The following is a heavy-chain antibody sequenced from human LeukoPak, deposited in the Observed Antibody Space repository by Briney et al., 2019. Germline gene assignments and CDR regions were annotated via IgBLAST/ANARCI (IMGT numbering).Heavy chain of an antibody. Sequence: ASVKVSCKASGYTFTSYGISWVRQAPGQGLEWMGRIIPILGIANYAQKFQGRVTITADKSTSTAYMELSSLGSEDTAVYYCASPRIGSSWSFDYWGQGTLVTVSS. CDR1: GYTFTSYG. D-gene: IGHD6-13*01. V-gene: IGHV1-69*04. CDR3: ASPRIGSSWSFDY. CDR2: IIPILGIA. J-gene: IGHJ4*02.